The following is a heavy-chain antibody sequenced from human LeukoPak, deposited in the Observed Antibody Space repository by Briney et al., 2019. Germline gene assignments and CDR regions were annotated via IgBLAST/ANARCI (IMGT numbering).Heavy chain of an antibody. J-gene: IGHJ3*02. CDR3: ARDRITIFGVVISLDAFDI. CDR2: IYYSGST. Sequence: SETLSLTCTVSGGSISSGDYYWSWIRQPPGKGLEWIGYIYYSGSTYYNPSLKSRVTISVDTSKNQFSLKLSSVTAADTAVYYCARDRITIFGVVISLDAFDIWGQGTMVTVSS. D-gene: IGHD3-3*01. V-gene: IGHV4-30-4*08. CDR1: GGSISSGDYY.